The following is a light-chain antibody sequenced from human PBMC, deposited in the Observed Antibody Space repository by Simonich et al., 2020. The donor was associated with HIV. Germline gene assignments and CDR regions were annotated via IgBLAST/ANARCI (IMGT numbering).Light chain of an antibody. CDR3: SSYAGSNNLV. Sequence: QSALTQPASVSGSPGQSITISCTGTSIDVGGYNYVSWYQQHPGKAPKLMISDVSTRPSGVSNRFSGSKSGNTASLTVSGLQAEDESDYYCSSYAGSNNLVFGGGTKLTVL. J-gene: IGLJ2*01. V-gene: IGLV2-8*01. CDR1: SIDVGGYNY. CDR2: DVS.